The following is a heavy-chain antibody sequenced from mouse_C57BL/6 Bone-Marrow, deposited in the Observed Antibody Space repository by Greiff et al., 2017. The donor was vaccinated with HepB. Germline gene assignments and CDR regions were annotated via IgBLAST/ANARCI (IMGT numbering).Heavy chain of an antibody. J-gene: IGHJ2*01. CDR1: GFTFSSYA. D-gene: IGHD1-1*01. CDR3: ARVITTVVVHFDY. CDR2: ISDGGSYT. Sequence: DVKLVESGGGLVKPGGSLKLSCAASGFTFSSYAMSWVRQTPEKRLEWVATISDGGSYTYYPDNVKGRFTISRDNAKNNLYLQMSHLKSEDTAMYYCARVITTVVVHFDYWGQGTTLTVSS. V-gene: IGHV5-4*03.